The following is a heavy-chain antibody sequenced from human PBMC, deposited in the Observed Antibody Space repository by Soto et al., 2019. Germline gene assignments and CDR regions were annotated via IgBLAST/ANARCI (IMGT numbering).Heavy chain of an antibody. CDR1: GFTFSSYS. Sequence: GGSLRLSCAASGFTFSSYSMKWVRQAPGKGLEWVSYISSSSSTIYYADSVKGRFTISRDNAKNSLYLQMNSLRAEDTAVYYCARQLPVGAFDYWGQGALVTVSS. CDR2: ISSSSSTI. CDR3: ARQLPVGAFDY. V-gene: IGHV3-48*04. D-gene: IGHD1-26*01. J-gene: IGHJ4*02.